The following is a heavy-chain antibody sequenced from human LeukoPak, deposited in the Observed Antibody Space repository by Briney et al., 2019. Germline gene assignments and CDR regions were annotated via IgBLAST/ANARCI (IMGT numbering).Heavy chain of an antibody. D-gene: IGHD3-3*01. CDR3: ARGVTISPRFDP. CDR1: GGSISSGGYY. J-gene: IGHJ5*02. CDR2: IYHSGST. Sequence: PSETLSLTCTVSGGSISSGGYYWSWIRQPPGKGLEWIGYIYHSGSTYYNPSLKSRVTISVDRSKNQFSLKLSSVTAADTAVYYCARGVTISPRFDPWGQGTLDTVSS. V-gene: IGHV4-30-2*01.